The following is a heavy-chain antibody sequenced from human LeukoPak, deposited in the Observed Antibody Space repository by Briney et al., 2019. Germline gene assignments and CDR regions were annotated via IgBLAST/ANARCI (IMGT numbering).Heavy chain of an antibody. CDR3: TTPTYYDFWSGYLTHEGDLDY. Sequence: GGSLRLSCAASGFTFSNAWMSWVRQAPGKGLEWVGRIKSKTDGGTTDYAAPVKGRFTISRDDSKNTLYLQMNSLKTEDTAVYYCTTPTYYDFWSGYLTHEGDLDYWGQGTLVTVSS. V-gene: IGHV3-15*01. J-gene: IGHJ4*02. CDR2: IKSKTDGGTT. CDR1: GFTFSNAW. D-gene: IGHD3-3*01.